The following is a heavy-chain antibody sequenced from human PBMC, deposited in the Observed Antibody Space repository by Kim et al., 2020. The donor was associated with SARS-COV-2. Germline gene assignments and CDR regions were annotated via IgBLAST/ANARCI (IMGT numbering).Heavy chain of an antibody. CDR1: GFTFSSYG. CDR2: IWYDGSNK. J-gene: IGHJ4*02. V-gene: IGHV3-33*01. Sequence: GGSLRLSCAASGFTFSSYGMHWVRQAPGKGLEWVAVIWYDGSNKYYADSVKGRFTISRDNSKNTLYLQMNSLRAEDTAVYYCARDSLVWYDILTGYQPPFDYWGQGTLVTVSS. CDR3: ARDSLVWYDILTGYQPPFDY. D-gene: IGHD3-9*01.